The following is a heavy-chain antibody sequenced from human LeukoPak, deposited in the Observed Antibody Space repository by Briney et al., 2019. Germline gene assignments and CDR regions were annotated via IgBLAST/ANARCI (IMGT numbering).Heavy chain of an antibody. D-gene: IGHD5-18*01. CDR2: ISAYNGNT. V-gene: IGHV1-18*04. CDR1: GYTFTSYG. CDR3: ARVYRDTYGQN. J-gene: IGHJ4*02. Sequence: ASVKVSCKTSGYTFTSYGISWVRQAPGQGLEWMGWISAYNGNTNYAQKLQGRVTMTTDTSTSTAYMEVRSLRSDDTAIYYCARVYRDTYGQNWGQGTLVTVSA.